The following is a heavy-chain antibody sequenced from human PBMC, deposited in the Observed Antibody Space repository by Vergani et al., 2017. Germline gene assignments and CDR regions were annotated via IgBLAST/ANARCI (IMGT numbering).Heavy chain of an antibody. D-gene: IGHD3-9*01. V-gene: IGHV1-46*03. CDR3: ARGDYGILTGYRY. Sequence: QVQLVQSGAEVKKPGSSVKVSCKTSGYTFSNYYMHWVRQAPGQGLEWMGIINPSGGHTNYAQKFQGRVTMTRDTSTSTVYMELSRLRSEDTAIYYCARGDYGILTGYRYWGQGALVTVSA. CDR1: GYTFSNYY. CDR2: INPSGGHT. J-gene: IGHJ4*02.